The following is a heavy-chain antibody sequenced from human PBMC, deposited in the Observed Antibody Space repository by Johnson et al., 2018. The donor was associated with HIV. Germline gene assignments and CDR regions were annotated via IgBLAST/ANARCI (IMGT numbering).Heavy chain of an antibody. CDR1: GFTFSSYG. CDR2: ISYDGNNK. V-gene: IGHV3-30*18. J-gene: IGHJ3*02. Sequence: QVQLVESGGGVVQPGRSLRLSCAASGFTFSSYGMLWVRQAPGKGLEWVAVISYDGNNKYYADSVKGRFTISRDNSKNTLYLQMNSLRAGDTALYYCAKGGIATRFFDIWGQGQMVTVSS. D-gene: IGHD6-6*01. CDR3: AKGGIATRFFDI.